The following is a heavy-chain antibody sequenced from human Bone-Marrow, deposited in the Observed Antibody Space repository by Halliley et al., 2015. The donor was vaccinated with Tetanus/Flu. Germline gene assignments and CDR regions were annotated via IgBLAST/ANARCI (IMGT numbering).Heavy chain of an antibody. V-gene: IGHV3-30*18. J-gene: IGHJ4*02. D-gene: IGHD1-26*01. CDR2: ISYDGSNK. Sequence: ISYDGSNKYSADSVKGRFTISRDNSKNTLFLQMNSLRAEDTAVYYCANQGGSYLSRTYFENWGQGTLVTVSS. CDR3: ANQGGSYLSRTYFEN.